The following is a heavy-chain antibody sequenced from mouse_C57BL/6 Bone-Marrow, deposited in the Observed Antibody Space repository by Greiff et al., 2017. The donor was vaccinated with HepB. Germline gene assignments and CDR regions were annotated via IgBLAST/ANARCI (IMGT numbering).Heavy chain of an antibody. CDR1: EYEFPSHD. V-gene: IGHV5-2*03. Sequence: DVMLVESGGGLVQPGESLKLSCESYEYEFPSHDMSWVRKTPEKRLELVAAINSDGGSTYYPDTMERRFIISRDNTKKTLYLQMSSLRSEDTALYYCARRRRVQSRHFDVWGTGTTVTVSS. CDR2: INSDGGST. CDR3: ARRRRVQSRHFDV. J-gene: IGHJ1*03.